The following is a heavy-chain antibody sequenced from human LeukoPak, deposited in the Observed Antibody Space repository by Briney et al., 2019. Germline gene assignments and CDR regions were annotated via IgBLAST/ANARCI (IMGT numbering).Heavy chain of an antibody. D-gene: IGHD4/OR15-4a*01. J-gene: IGHJ6*02. CDR3: AKDLHDYVAMDV. CDR1: GFTFSGFA. V-gene: IGHV3-23*01. Sequence: GGSLRLSCAASGFTFSGFAMTWVRQAPGKGLEWVSSIGSDYKTHYSESVKGRFAISRDNSQSKVFLQMNSLRAEDTALYYCAKDLHDYVAMDVWGQGTAVTVSS. CDR2: IGSDYKT.